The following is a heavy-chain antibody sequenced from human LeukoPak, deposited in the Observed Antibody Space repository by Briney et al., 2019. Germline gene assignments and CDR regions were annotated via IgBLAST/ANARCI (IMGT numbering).Heavy chain of an antibody. Sequence: GGSLRLSCAASGFTFNSYVMSWVRQAPGKGLEWVSTTSGSGNSTYYADSVKGRFTISRDNSKNTLYLQMNSLRAEDTAIYYCAKARQGHFDYWGQGTLVTVSS. V-gene: IGHV3-23*01. J-gene: IGHJ4*02. CDR2: TSGSGNST. CDR1: GFTFNSYV. CDR3: AKARQGHFDY.